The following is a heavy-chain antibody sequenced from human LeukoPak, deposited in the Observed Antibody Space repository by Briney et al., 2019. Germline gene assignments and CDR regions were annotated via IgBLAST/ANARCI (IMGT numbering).Heavy chain of an antibody. CDR2: ISGSGGST. V-gene: IGHV3-23*01. D-gene: IGHD2-15*01. CDR3: AGGSSATYYYYYGMDV. CDR1: GFTFSSYA. J-gene: IGHJ6*02. Sequence: AGGSLRLSCAASGFTFSSYAMSWVRQAPGKGLEWVSAISGSGGSTYYADSVKGRFTISRDNSKNTLYLQMNSLRAEDTAVYYCAGGSSATYYYYYGMDVWGQGTTVTVSS.